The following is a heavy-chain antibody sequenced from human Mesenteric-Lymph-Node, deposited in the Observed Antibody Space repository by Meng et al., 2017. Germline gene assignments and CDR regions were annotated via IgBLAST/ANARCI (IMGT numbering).Heavy chain of an antibody. D-gene: IGHD3-10*01. CDR1: GGSFSGYY. V-gene: IGHV4-34*10. J-gene: IGHJ1*01. Sequence: QVKLQASGPGLVKPSDTLSLTCAVYGGSFSGYYWSWIRQPPGKGLEWIGEINHSGSTNYNPSLKSRVSMSIDKSKNQFSLKLTSVTAADTAVYHCLRGSGGSVWGQGTLVTVSS. CDR2: INHSGST. CDR3: LRGSGGSV.